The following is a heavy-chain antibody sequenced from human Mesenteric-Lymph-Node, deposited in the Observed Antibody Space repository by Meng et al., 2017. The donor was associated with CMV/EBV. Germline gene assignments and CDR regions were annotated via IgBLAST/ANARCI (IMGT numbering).Heavy chain of an antibody. J-gene: IGHJ4*02. CDR1: GGSISNSNW. CDR3: ARGVAGYDSGFDY. D-gene: IGHD5-12*01. V-gene: IGHV4-4*02. Sequence: SETLSLTCAVSGGSISNSNWWSWVRQPPGKGLEWIGEIYHSGSTNYNPSLKSRVTISLDMSKNHFSLKMSSVTAADTAVYFCARGVAGYDSGFDYWGRGTLVTVSS. CDR2: IYHSGST.